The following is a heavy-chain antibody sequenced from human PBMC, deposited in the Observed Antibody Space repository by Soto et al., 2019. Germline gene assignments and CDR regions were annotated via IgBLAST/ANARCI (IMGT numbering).Heavy chain of an antibody. V-gene: IGHV4-4*02. CDR3: AVYYDFWSGYHNWFDP. CDR1: SGSISSSNW. Sequence: SETLSLTCAVSSGSISSSNWWSWVRQPPGKGLEWIGEIYHSGSTNYNPSLKSRVTISVDKSKNQFSLKLSSVTAADTAVYYCAVYYDFWSGYHNWFDPWGQGTLVTVSS. CDR2: IYHSGST. J-gene: IGHJ5*02. D-gene: IGHD3-3*01.